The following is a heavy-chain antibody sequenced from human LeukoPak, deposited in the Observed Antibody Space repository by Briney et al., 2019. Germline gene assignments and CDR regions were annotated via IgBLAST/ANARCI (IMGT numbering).Heavy chain of an antibody. CDR3: ARQGSSDWYYYFDY. J-gene: IGHJ4*02. CDR2: IYYSGST. CDR1: GGSISSRSYY. V-gene: IGHV4-39*01. Sequence: SETLSLTCTASGGSISSRSYYWGWIRQPPGKGLEWIGSIYYSGSTYYNPSLKSRVTISVDASKNQFSLKLSSVTAADTAVYYCARQGSSDWYYYFDYWGQGTLVTVSS. D-gene: IGHD6-19*01.